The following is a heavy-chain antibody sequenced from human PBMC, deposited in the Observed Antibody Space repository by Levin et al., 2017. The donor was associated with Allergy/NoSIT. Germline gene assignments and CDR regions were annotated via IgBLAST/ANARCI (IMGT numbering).Heavy chain of an antibody. V-gene: IGHV4-30-2*01. D-gene: IGHD3-10*01. CDR3: ARLGKIGNYGDYFDC. J-gene: IGHJ4*02. CDR2: IYHSGNT. CDR1: GGSISSGAYS. Sequence: SQTLSLTCAVSGGSISSGAYSWSWIRQPPGKGLEWIGYIYHSGNTYYNPSLKSRVTISVDTSKTQFSLNLSSVTAADTAVYYCARLGKIGNYGDYFDCWGQGTLVTVSS.